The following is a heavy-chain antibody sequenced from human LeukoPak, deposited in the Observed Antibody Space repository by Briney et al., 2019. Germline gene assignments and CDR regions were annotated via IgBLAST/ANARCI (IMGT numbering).Heavy chain of an antibody. CDR3: ANRVAQHDS. V-gene: IGHV3-23*01. D-gene: IGHD3-3*01. Sequence: GGSLRLSCAASGFTFSSYAMSWVRQAPGKGLEWVSAISGSGGSTYYADSVKGRFTISRDNSKNTLYLQMNSLTAEDTGIYYCANRVAQHDSWGQGTLVTVSS. CDR2: ISGSGGST. J-gene: IGHJ5*02. CDR1: GFTFSSYA.